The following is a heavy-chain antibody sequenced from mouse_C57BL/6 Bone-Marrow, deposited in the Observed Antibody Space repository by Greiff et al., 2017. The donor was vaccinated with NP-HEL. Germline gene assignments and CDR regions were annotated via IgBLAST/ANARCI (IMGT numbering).Heavy chain of an antibody. J-gene: IGHJ1*03. CDR2: IHPNSGST. CDR1: GYTFTSYW. D-gene: IGHD1-1*01. CDR3: ARRLYYGSSYWYFDV. V-gene: IGHV1-64*01. Sequence: QVQLQQPGAELVKPGASVKLSCKASGYTFTSYWMHWVKQRPGQGLEWIGMIHPNSGSTNYNEKFKSKATLTVDKSSSTAYMQLSSLTSEDSAVDYCARRLYYGSSYWYFDVWGTGTTATVSS.